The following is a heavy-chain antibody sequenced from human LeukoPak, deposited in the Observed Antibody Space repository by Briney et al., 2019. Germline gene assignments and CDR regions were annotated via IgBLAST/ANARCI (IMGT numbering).Heavy chain of an antibody. V-gene: IGHV3-30*03. Sequence: GRSLRLSCADSGYTFSSYGMQWVRQAPGKELEWVAVISYDGSNKYYADSVKGRFTISRDNSKNTLYLQMNSLRAEDTAVYYCAQPLIRITMIVALAYWGQRTLVTVSS. CDR2: ISYDGSNK. J-gene: IGHJ4*02. CDR1: GYTFSSYG. CDR3: AQPLIRITMIVALAY. D-gene: IGHD3-22*01.